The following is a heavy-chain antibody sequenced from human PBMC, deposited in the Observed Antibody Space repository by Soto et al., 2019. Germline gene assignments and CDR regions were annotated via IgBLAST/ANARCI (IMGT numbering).Heavy chain of an antibody. D-gene: IGHD6-13*01. CDR1: GFTFSNYA. V-gene: IGHV3-23*01. CDR3: AKGTLVKPPGTRAFDV. J-gene: IGHJ3*01. Sequence: EVQLLESGGGLVQPGGSLRLSRAASGFTFSNYAMSWVRQAPGMGLEWVSTLGVRSTYYADSVKGRFTISRDNSNNALYLQMNSLRVGDTAVYYCAKGTLVKPPGTRAFDVWGQGTMVIVSS. CDR2: LGVRST.